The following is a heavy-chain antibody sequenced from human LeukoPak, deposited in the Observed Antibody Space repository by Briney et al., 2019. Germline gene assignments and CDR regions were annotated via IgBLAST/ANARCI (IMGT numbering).Heavy chain of an antibody. CDR3: ARTPDSRGDAFDI. V-gene: IGHV4-30-2*01. J-gene: IGHJ3*02. Sequence: PSETLSLTCAVSGGSISSGGYSWSWLRQPPGKGLEWIGYIYHSGGTYYNPSLKSRVTISVDRSKNQFSLKLSSVTAADTAVYYCARTPDSRGDAFDIWGQGTMVTVSS. D-gene: IGHD3-22*01. CDR2: IYHSGGT. CDR1: GGSISSGGYS.